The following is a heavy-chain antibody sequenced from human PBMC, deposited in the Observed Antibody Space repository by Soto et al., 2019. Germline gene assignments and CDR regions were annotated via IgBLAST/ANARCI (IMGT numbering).Heavy chain of an antibody. J-gene: IGHJ5*02. CDR3: ARGGHRNWFDP. V-gene: IGHV4-34*01. CDR2: INHSGST. CDR1: GGSFSGYY. Sequence: SSETLSLTCAFYGGSFSGYYWSLIRQPPGKGLEWIGEINHSGSTNYNPSLKSRVTISVDTSKNQFSLKLSSVTAADTAVYYCARGGHRNWFDPWGQGTLVTVSS.